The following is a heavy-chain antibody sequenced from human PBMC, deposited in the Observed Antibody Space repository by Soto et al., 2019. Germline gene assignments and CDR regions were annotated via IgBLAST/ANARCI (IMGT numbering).Heavy chain of an antibody. Sequence: PGGSLRLSCAASGFTFSSYSMNWVRQAPGKGLEWVSYISSSSSTIYYADSVKGRFTISRDNAKNSLYLQMNSLRDEDTAVYYCARDPSSITMVRGVPDYWGQGPLVTVSS. V-gene: IGHV3-48*02. J-gene: IGHJ4*02. CDR1: GFTFSSYS. CDR2: ISSSSSTI. D-gene: IGHD3-10*01. CDR3: ARDPSSITMVRGVPDY.